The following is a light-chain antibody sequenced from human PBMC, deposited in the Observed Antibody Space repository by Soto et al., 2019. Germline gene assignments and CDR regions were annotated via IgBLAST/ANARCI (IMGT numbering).Light chain of an antibody. CDR2: DAS. Sequence: EIVLTQSPATLSLSPGERASFSCRASQNIDTFLAWYQQKPGQAPRLLIYDASNRATGIPARFSGSGSGTDFSLTINSLEPEDFAIYYCQQRSNWPRSYTFGQGTKLEIK. V-gene: IGKV3-11*01. J-gene: IGKJ2*01. CDR3: QQRSNWPRSYT. CDR1: QNIDTF.